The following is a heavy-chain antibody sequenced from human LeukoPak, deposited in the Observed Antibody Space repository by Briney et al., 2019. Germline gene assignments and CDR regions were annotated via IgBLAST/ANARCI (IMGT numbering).Heavy chain of an antibody. CDR2: ISSSGSTI. Sequence: PGGSLRLSCAASGFTFSSYEMNWVRQAPGKGLEWVSYISSSGSTIYYADSVKGRFTISRDNAKNSLYLQMNSLRAEDTAVYYWGRDWFGELSPDYYGMDVWGKGPTVTVPP. CDR3: GRDWFGELSPDYYGMDV. V-gene: IGHV3-48*03. D-gene: IGHD3-10*01. CDR1: GFTFSSYE. J-gene: IGHJ6*04.